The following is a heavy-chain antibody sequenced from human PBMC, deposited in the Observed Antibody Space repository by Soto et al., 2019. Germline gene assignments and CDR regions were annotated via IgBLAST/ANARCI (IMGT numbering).Heavy chain of an antibody. Sequence: SETLSLTCTVSGGSISSGGYYWSWIRQHPGKGLELIGYIYYSGSTNYIPSLKSRVTISVDTSKNQFSLKLSSVTAADTAVYYCASVTRTCISTSCYRYYYGVDVWGQGTTVTVSS. J-gene: IGHJ6*02. CDR2: IYYSGST. V-gene: IGHV4-61*08. CDR3: ASVTRTCISTSCYRYYYGVDV. CDR1: GGSISSGGYY. D-gene: IGHD2-2*02.